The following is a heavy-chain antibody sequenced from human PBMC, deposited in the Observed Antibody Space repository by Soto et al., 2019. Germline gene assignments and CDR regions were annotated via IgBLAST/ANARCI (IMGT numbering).Heavy chain of an antibody. CDR1: GGSIRSGDSY. D-gene: IGHD3-22*01. CDR3: ARTPYSDRSGTDY. J-gene: IGHJ4*02. CDR2: IYYSGST. V-gene: IGHV4-30-4*01. Sequence: KSSETLSLTCTVSGGSIRSGDSYWSWIRQPPGKGLEWIGYIYYSGSTYYNPSLKSRVTISLDTSKNQFSLNLSSVTAADTAVYYCARTPYSDRSGTDYWGQGTLVTVSS.